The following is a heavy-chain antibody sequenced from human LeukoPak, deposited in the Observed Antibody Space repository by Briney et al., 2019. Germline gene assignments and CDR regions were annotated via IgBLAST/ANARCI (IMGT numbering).Heavy chain of an antibody. D-gene: IGHD3-9*01. Sequence: GGSLKLSCAASGFTFSTYLMHWVRQAPGKGLVWVSRINTDGSITTYADSVKGRFTISRDNAKNTLYLQMNSLRDEDTAVYYCASLGTLVPWGQGTLVTVSS. J-gene: IGHJ5*02. CDR2: INTDGSIT. V-gene: IGHV3-74*01. CDR3: ASLGTLVP. CDR1: GFTFSTYL.